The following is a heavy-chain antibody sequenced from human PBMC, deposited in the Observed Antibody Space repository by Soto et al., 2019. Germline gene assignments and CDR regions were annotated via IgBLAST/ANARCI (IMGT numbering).Heavy chain of an antibody. J-gene: IGHJ4*02. D-gene: IGHD3-3*01. CDR3: ARLRITTFGVVTVHYFDY. CDR1: GGSVSSGVYY. CDR2: ISNSGST. Sequence: PSETLSLTCSVSGGSVSSGVYYWSWIRQPPGKGLEWIGYISNSGSTNYNPSLTSRVAISLDRSRNQFSLKLTSVTAADTAVYYCARLRITTFGVVTVHYFDYWGRGTLVPACS. V-gene: IGHV4-61*08.